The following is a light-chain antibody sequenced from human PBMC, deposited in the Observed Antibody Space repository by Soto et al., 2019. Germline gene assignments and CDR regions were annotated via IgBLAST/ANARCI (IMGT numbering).Light chain of an antibody. CDR2: GAS. Sequence: IVMTQSPATLSVSPGERANLSCRASQSVGTKLAWYQQTPGQAPRLLIYGASNRATGVPARISGSVSGTEFTLTTASLQSEDFAVYYCQQYSSWLWTFGQGTKV. J-gene: IGKJ1*01. CDR1: QSVGTK. V-gene: IGKV3-15*01. CDR3: QQYSSWLWT.